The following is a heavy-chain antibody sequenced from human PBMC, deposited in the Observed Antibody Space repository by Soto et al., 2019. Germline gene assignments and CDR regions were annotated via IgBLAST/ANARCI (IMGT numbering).Heavy chain of an antibody. J-gene: IGHJ6*03. CDR3: ARHVPNWNYYYYYYMDV. CDR2: IYYSGST. CDR1: GGYISSSMYY. Sequence: SETLSLTCTVSGGYISSSMYYWGWIRQPPGKGLEWIGSIYYSGSTYYNPSLKSRVTISVDTSKNQFSLKLSSVTAADTAVYYCARHVPNWNYYYYYYMDVWGKGTTVTVSS. V-gene: IGHV4-39*01. D-gene: IGHD1-1*01.